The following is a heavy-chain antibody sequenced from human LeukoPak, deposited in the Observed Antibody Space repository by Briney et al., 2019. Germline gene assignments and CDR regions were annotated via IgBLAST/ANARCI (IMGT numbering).Heavy chain of an antibody. Sequence: GGSLRLSCATSDFPVSDNYMSWVRQAPGRGLEWVSAISDSGGSTYYADSVKGRFTISRDNSKNTLYLQMNSLRAEDTAIYYCAKRDTTYWGQGTLVTVSS. CDR1: DFPVSDNY. CDR2: ISDSGGST. D-gene: IGHD1-26*01. V-gene: IGHV3-23*01. J-gene: IGHJ4*02. CDR3: AKRDTTY.